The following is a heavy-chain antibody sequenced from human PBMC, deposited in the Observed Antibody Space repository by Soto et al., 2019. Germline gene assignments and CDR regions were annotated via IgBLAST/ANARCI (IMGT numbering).Heavy chain of an antibody. CDR1: GGSVSSGSYY. D-gene: IGHD3-22*01. CDR3: ARDIADYYDSSGYYS. J-gene: IGHJ4*02. CDR2: IYYSGST. V-gene: IGHV4-61*01. Sequence: QVQLQESGPGLVKPSETLSLTCTVSGGSVSSGSYYWSWIRQPPGKGLEWIGYIYYSGSTNYNPSLKSRVTISVDTSKNQFSLKLSSVTAADTAVYYCARDIADYYDSSGYYSWGQGTLVTVSS.